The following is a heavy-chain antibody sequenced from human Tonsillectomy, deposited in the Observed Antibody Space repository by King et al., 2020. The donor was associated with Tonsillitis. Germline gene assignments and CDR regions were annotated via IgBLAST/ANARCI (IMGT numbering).Heavy chain of an antibody. D-gene: IGHD1-14*01. CDR1: GYTFTNYY. V-gene: IGHV1-46*01. CDR2: INPSGGST. J-gene: IGHJ3*02. Sequence: VQLVESGAEVKKPGASVKVSCKASGYTFTNYYMHWMRQAPGQGLEWMGIINPSGGSTSYAQKFQGRVTMTRDTSTSTVYMELSSLRSEDTAVYYCARESPGLSAFDIWGQGTMVPVSS. CDR3: ARESPGLSAFDI.